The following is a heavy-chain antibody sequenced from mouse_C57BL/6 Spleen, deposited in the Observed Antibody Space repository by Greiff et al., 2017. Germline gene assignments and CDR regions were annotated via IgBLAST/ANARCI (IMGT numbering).Heavy chain of an antibody. V-gene: IGHV1-64*01. CDR1: GYTFTSYW. J-gene: IGHJ2*01. CDR3: ARSQLRRQGDY. D-gene: IGHD3-2*02. CDR2: IHPNSGST. Sequence: QVQLQQPGAELVKPGASVKLSCKASGYTFTSYWMHWVKQRPGQGLEWIGMIHPNSGSTNYNEKFKSKATLTVDKSSSTAYMQLSSLTSEDSAVYYCARSQLRRQGDYWGQGTTLTVSS.